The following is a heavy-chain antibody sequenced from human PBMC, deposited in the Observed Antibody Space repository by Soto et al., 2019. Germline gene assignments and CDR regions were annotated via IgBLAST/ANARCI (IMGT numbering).Heavy chain of an antibody. V-gene: IGHV1-46*01. D-gene: IGHD4-17*01. Sequence: EASVKVSCKASGYTFTSYYMHWVRQAPGQGLEWMGIINPSGGSTSYAQKFQGRVTMTRDTSTSTVYMELSSLRSEDTAVYYCAIEESTTRSANWFDPWGQGTLVTVS. CDR2: INPSGGST. CDR3: AIEESTTRSANWFDP. CDR1: GYTFTSYY. J-gene: IGHJ5*02.